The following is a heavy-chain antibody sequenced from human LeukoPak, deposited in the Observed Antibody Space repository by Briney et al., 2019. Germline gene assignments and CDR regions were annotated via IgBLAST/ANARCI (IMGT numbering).Heavy chain of an antibody. CDR2: IYYSGST. CDR3: ARLRRDGYPNLFDY. CDR1: GGSISSSSYY. Sequence: PSETLSLTCTVSGGSISSSSYYWGWIRQPPGKGLEWIGSIYYSGSTYYNPSLKSRVTMSVDTSNNQFSLKLSSVTAADTAVYYCARLRRDGYPNLFDYWGQGSLVTVSS. V-gene: IGHV4-39*07. D-gene: IGHD5-24*01. J-gene: IGHJ4*02.